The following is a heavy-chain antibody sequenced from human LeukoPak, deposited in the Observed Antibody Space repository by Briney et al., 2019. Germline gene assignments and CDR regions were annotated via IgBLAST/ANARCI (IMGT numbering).Heavy chain of an antibody. CDR2: IHYSGST. D-gene: IGHD3-9*01. V-gene: IGHV4-59*08. CDR3: ARGAGDILTGYAFDI. Sequence: SETLSLTRTVSGGSISSYYWSWIRQPPGKGLEWIGYIHYSGSTNYNPSLKSRVTISVDTSKNQFSLKLSSVTAADTAVYYCARGAGDILTGYAFDIWGQGTMVTVSS. CDR1: GGSISSYY. J-gene: IGHJ3*02.